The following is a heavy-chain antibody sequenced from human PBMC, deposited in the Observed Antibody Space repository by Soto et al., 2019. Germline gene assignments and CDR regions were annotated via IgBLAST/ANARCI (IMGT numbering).Heavy chain of an antibody. V-gene: IGHV4-59*11. CDR3: ARADPDASVGF. D-gene: IGHD3-16*01. J-gene: IGHJ4*02. CDR2: ISYSGSS. Sequence: LSLTCTVSGGSMSSHYWTWLRQPPGKGLEWIGYISYSGSSYYNPSLKSRVTISADTSRNQFSLRLTSVIAADTAVYFCARADPDASVGFWGQGTLVTVSS. CDR1: GGSMSSHY.